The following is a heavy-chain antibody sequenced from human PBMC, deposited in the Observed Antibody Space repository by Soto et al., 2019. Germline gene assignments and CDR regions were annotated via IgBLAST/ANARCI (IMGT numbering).Heavy chain of an antibody. CDR2: IYPSDSDT. J-gene: IGHJ4*02. Sequence: GESLKISCKGSGYNFAGYWIAWVRQLPGKGLELMGIIYPSDSDTRYRPSFQGQVTISADKSISSAYLQWSSLRASDTAMYYCARGGVSTRTFDYWGQGTPVTVSS. V-gene: IGHV5-51*01. CDR3: ARGGVSTRTFDY. CDR1: GYNFAGYW. D-gene: IGHD3-3*01.